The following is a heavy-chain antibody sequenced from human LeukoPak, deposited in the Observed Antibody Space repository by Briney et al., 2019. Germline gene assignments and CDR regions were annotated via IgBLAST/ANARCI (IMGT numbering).Heavy chain of an antibody. Sequence: PGGSLRLSCAASGFTFSSYWMHWVRQAPGKGLVWVSRINSDGSSSIYADSVKGRFTFSRGNAKNTLYLQMNSLRAEDTAVYYCARDSGFSGTQRGEYWGQGTLVTDSS. CDR1: GFTFSSYW. D-gene: IGHD3/OR15-3a*01. J-gene: IGHJ4*02. V-gene: IGHV3-74*01. CDR2: INSDGSSS. CDR3: ARDSGFSGTQRGEY.